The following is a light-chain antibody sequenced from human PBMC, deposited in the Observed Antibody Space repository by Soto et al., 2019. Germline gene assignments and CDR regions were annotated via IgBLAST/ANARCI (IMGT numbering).Light chain of an antibody. Sequence: DIQLTQSPSFLSASVGDRVTITCRASQGISSYLAWFQQKPGKAPKVLIYAASILQGGVPSRFSGSGSRTEFTLTISSLQTEDFATYYCQQLNSYPLTFGGGNKVELK. CDR1: QGISSY. CDR2: AAS. V-gene: IGKV1-9*01. J-gene: IGKJ4*01. CDR3: QQLNSYPLT.